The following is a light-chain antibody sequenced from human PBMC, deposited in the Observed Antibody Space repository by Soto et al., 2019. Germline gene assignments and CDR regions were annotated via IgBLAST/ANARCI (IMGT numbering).Light chain of an antibody. CDR3: QQYDSSPRT. Sequence: EIVLTQSACTLSLSTGERATLSCRASQSVSSSYLAWYQQKPGQAPRLLIYRTSNRATGIPDRFSGSGSGTDFTLTISRLEPEDFAVYWCQQYDSSPRTFGQGTKVDIK. CDR1: QSVSSSY. J-gene: IGKJ1*01. V-gene: IGKV3-20*01. CDR2: RTS.